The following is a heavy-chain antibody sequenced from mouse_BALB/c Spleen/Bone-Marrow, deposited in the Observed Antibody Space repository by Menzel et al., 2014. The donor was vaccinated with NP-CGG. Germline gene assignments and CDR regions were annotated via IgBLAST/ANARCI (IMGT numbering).Heavy chain of an antibody. CDR3: ARGTTVYYFDY. CDR1: GYAFTNYL. J-gene: IGHJ2*01. CDR2: IYPGSGGT. V-gene: IGHV1-54*01. D-gene: IGHD1-1*01. Sequence: QVQLQQPGAELVRPGTSVKVSCKASGYAFTNYLIEWVKQRPGQGLEWIGVIYPGSGGTNYNEKFRDKATLTADKSSSTAHMQLSSLTSDDSAVYFCARGTTVYYFDYWGQGTTLTVSS.